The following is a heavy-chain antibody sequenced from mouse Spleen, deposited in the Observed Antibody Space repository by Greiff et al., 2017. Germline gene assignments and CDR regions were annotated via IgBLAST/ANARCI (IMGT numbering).Heavy chain of an antibody. Sequence: VQLQQSGAELAKPGASVKMSCKASGYTFTSYWMHWVKQRPGQGLEWIGYINPSTGYTEYNQKFKDKATLTADKSSSTAYMQLSSLTSEDSAVYYCARNWDGYWYFDVWGAGTTVTVSS. J-gene: IGHJ1*01. CDR1: GYTFTSYW. V-gene: IGHV1-7*01. D-gene: IGHD4-1*01. CDR3: ARNWDGYWYFDV. CDR2: INPSTGYT.